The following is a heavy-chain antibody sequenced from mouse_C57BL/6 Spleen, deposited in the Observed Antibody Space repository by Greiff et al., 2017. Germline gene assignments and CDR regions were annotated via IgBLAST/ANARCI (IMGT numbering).Heavy chain of an antibody. CDR1: GFTFSDYG. D-gene: IGHD3-1*01. Sequence: EVKLVESGGGLVQPGGSLKLSCAAPGFTFSDYGMAWVRQAPRKGPEWVAFISNLAYSIYYADTVTGRFTISRENAKNTLYLEMSSLRSEDTAMYYCARREDRGFAYWGQGTLVTVSA. V-gene: IGHV5-15*01. CDR2: ISNLAYSI. CDR3: ARREDRGFAY. J-gene: IGHJ3*01.